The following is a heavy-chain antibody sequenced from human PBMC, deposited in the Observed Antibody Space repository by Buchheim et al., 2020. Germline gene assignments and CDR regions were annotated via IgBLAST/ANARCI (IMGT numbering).Heavy chain of an antibody. J-gene: IGHJ4*02. D-gene: IGHD3-22*01. CDR3: ASHLGDYYDSSGYLY. V-gene: IGHV3-30-3*01. Sequence: QVQLVESGGGVVQPGRSLRLSCAASGFTFSSYAMHWVRQAPGKGLEWVAVISYDGSNKYYADSVKGRFTISRDNSKNTLYLQMNSLRAEDTAVYYCASHLGDYYDSSGYLYWGQGTL. CDR1: GFTFSSYA. CDR2: ISYDGSNK.